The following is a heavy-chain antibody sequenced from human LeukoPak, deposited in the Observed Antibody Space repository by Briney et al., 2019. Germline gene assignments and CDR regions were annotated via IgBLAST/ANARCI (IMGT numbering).Heavy chain of an antibody. V-gene: IGHV1-24*01. D-gene: IGHD3-16*01. J-gene: IGHJ6*03. CDR2: FDPEDGET. CDR3: ATGVSYYYYMDV. CDR1: GYTLTELS. Sequence: ASVKVSCKVSGYTLTELSIHWVRQAPGKGLEWMGGFDPEDGETIYAQKFQGRVTMTEDTSTDTAYMELSSLRSEDTAVYYCATGVSYYYYMDVWGKGTTVTVSS.